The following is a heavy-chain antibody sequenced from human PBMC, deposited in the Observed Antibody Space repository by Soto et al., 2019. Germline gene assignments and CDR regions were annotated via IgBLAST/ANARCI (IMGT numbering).Heavy chain of an antibody. J-gene: IGHJ6*02. V-gene: IGHV3-21*01. D-gene: IGHD2-21*02. CDR1: GFTFSSYS. Sequence: GGSLRLSCAASGFTFSSYSIQWVRQAPGKGLEWVSSIGTRSDVYYADSVKGRFTISRDNAKNSMALQMNSLRAEDTGVYYCAREETAWPLAYGLDVWGQGTTVTVSS. CDR3: AREETAWPLAYGLDV. CDR2: IGTRSDV.